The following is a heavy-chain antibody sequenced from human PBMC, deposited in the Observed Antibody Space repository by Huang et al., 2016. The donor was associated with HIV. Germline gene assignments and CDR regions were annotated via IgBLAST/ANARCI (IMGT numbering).Heavy chain of an antibody. Sequence: EVQLVQSGAEVKKPGESLKISCKGTGYSFTSNWIGWGRQMPGKGLELMGMIFPSDSDTRYSPSFQGQVTISADKSITTAYLQWSSLKASDTAMYYCTRLSSDGKNYFDPWGQGSLVTVSS. J-gene: IGHJ5*02. CDR2: IFPSDSDT. V-gene: IGHV5-51*03. D-gene: IGHD1-7*01. CDR3: TRLSSDGKNYFDP. CDR1: GYSFTSNW.